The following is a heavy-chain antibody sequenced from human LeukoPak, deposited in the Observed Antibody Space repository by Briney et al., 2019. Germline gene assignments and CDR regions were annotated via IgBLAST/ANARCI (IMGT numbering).Heavy chain of an antibody. V-gene: IGHV3-21*04. CDR3: AKVIGYSSGWYDY. Sequence: GGSLRLSCAASGFTFSSYSMNWVRQAPGKELEWVSSITSSSNSIYYADSVKGRFTISRDNSKNTLYLQMNSLRAEDTAVYYCAKVIGYSSGWYDYWGQGTLVTVSS. D-gene: IGHD6-19*01. J-gene: IGHJ4*02. CDR1: GFTFSSYS. CDR2: ITSSSNSI.